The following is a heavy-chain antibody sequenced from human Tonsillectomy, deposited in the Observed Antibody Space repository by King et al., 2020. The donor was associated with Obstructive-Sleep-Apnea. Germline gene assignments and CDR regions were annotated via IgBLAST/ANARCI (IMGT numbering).Heavy chain of an antibody. D-gene: IGHD3-22*01. J-gene: IGHJ4*02. Sequence: VQLVESGGGVVQPGRSLRLSCAASGFTFSSYAMHWVRQAPGKVLEWVAVISYDGSNKYYADSVKGRFTISRDNSKNTLYLQMNSLRAEDTAVYYCARNEGLNYYDSSGYSLGYFDYWGQGTLVTVSS. CDR1: GFTFSSYA. CDR2: ISYDGSNK. CDR3: ARNEGLNYYDSSGYSLGYFDY. V-gene: IGHV3-30-3*01.